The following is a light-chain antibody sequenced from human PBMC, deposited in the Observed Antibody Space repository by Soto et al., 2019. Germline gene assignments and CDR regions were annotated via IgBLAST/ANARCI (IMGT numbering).Light chain of an antibody. CDR1: SSDVGGYNY. J-gene: IGLJ1*01. V-gene: IGLV2-8*01. CDR2: EVS. CDR3: SSYAGSNILYV. Sequence: QSALTQPPSASGSPGQSVTISCTGTSSDVGGYNYVSWYQQHPGKAPKLIIYEVSKRPSGVPDRFSGSKSGNTASLIVSGLQAEDEADYYCSSYAGSNILYVFGTGTKLTVL.